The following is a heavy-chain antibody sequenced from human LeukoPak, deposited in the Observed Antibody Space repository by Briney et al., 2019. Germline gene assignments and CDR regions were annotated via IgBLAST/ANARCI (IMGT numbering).Heavy chain of an antibody. J-gene: IGHJ4*02. Sequence: ASVKVSCKASGYTFTSYDINWVRQATGQGLEWMGWMNPNSGSTGYAQKFQGRVTITRNTSISTAYMELSGLRSEDTAVYYCARGRSTGYSYYFEYWGQGTLVTVSS. CDR1: GYTFTSYD. D-gene: IGHD2-15*01. V-gene: IGHV1-8*03. CDR2: MNPNSGST. CDR3: ARGRSTGYSYYFEY.